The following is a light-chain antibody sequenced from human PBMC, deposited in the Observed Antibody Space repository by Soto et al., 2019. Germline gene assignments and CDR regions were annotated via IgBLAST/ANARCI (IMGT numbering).Light chain of an antibody. V-gene: IGLV2-23*02. CDR2: EVS. Sequence: QSVLTQPASVPGSPGQSITISCTGTSSDVGSYNLVSWYQQYPGKAPKLMIYEVSKRPSGVSNRFSGSKSGNTASLTISGLQAEDEADYYCCSYAGSSTVFGTGTKVTVL. CDR1: SSDVGSYNL. CDR3: CSYAGSSTV. J-gene: IGLJ1*01.